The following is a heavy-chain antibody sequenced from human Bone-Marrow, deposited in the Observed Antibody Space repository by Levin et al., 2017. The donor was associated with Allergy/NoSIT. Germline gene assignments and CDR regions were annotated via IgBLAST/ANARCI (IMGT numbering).Heavy chain of an antibody. J-gene: IGHJ4*02. CDR1: GFNFRSAW. CDR2: ITSQSDGGTT. D-gene: IGHD2-15*01. Sequence: LSLTCAASGFNFRSAWMTWVRQAPGKGLEWVGRITSQSDGGTTASAEAVKARFTISRDDSKNIVYLQMDSLKTADTGVYYCSTVAVVHYDFDGRGSFKCDYWGQGTQVTVSA. V-gene: IGHV3-15*01. CDR3: STVAVVHYDFDGRGSFKCDY.